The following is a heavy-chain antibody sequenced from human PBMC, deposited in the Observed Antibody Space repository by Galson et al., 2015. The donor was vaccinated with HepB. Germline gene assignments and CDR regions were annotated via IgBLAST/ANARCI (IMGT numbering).Heavy chain of an antibody. CDR1: GFTFSSYA. CDR3: ARDGGVSSGWHEAVWGYFDL. J-gene: IGHJ2*01. V-gene: IGHV3-30*04. Sequence: SLRLSCAASGFTFSSYAMHWVRQAPGKGLEWVAVISYDGSNKYYADSVKGRFTISRDNSKNTLYLQMNSLRAEDTAVYYCARDGGVSSGWHEAVWGYFDLWGRGTLVTVSS. CDR2: ISYDGSNK. D-gene: IGHD6-19*01.